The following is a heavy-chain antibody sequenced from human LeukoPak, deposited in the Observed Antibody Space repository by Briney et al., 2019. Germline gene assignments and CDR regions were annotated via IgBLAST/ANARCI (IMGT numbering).Heavy chain of an antibody. CDR2: INKDGGEK. CDR1: GFTFSSYW. D-gene: IGHD1-26*01. CDR3: VKDSPPRYSGSPPAY. Sequence: GGSLRLSCAASGFTFSSYWMSWVRQAPGKGLEWVANINKDGGEKYYVDSVKGRFTISRDNAKNSLYLQMNSLRAGDTAVYYCVKDSPPRYSGSPPAYWGQGTLVTVSS. V-gene: IGHV3-7*03. J-gene: IGHJ4*02.